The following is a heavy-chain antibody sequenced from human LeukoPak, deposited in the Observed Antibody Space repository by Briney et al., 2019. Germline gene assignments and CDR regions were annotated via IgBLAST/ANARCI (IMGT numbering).Heavy chain of an antibody. V-gene: IGHV4-59*01. CDR1: GGSLSRYY. CDR3: AKDLGSTWYDHLDY. J-gene: IGHJ4*02. Sequence: ASETLSLTCSVSGGSLSRYYWGWIRQPPGQGLEWVGYIYYSGSINYNPSLKSRVTISVDTSNNQFSLNLISVTAADTAMYYCAKDLGSTWYDHLDYWGQGTLVTVSS. CDR2: IYYSGSI. D-gene: IGHD6-13*01.